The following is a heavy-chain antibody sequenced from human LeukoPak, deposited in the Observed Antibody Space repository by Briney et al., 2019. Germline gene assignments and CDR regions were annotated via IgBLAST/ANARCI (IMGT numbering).Heavy chain of an antibody. CDR3: AKGLSASGRFNAFDI. Sequence: GGSLRLSCAASGFTFSSYWMHWVRQAPGKGLVWVSRINSDGSSTSYADSVKGRFTISRDNAKNTLYLQMNSLRAEDTAVYHCAKGLSASGRFNAFDIWGQGTMVTVSS. D-gene: IGHD3-3*01. CDR2: INSDGSST. J-gene: IGHJ3*02. CDR1: GFTFSSYW. V-gene: IGHV3-74*01.